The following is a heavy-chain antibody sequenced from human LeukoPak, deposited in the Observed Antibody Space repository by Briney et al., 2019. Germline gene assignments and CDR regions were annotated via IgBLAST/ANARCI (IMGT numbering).Heavy chain of an antibody. CDR3: ARVADIVVVPAAMPYDAFDI. Sequence: ASVKVSCKASGYTFTSYGISWVRQAPGQGLEWMGWISAYNGNTNYAQKLQGRVTMTTDTSTSTAYMELRALRSDDTAVYYCARVADIVVVPAAMPYDAFDIWGQGTMVTVSS. CDR2: ISAYNGNT. V-gene: IGHV1-18*01. D-gene: IGHD2-2*01. CDR1: GYTFTSYG. J-gene: IGHJ3*02.